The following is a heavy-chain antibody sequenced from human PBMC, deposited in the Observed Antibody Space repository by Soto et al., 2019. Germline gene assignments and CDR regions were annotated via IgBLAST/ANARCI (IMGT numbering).Heavy chain of an antibody. V-gene: IGHV4-59*01. CDR1: GASINDFY. D-gene: IGHD6-13*01. CDR2: MYYSETT. CDR3: ARANSSTWYKLEYKWFDP. Sequence: SETLSLTCAVSGASINDFYWSWIRQTPGKGLEWVGFMYYSETTKYNPSLKGRVNMSLDTSKNQVSLHLKSVTAADTAVYYCARANSSTWYKLEYKWFDPWGQGTQVTVSS. J-gene: IGHJ5*02.